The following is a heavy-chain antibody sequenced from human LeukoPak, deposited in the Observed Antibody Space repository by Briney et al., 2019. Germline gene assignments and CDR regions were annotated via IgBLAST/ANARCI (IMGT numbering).Heavy chain of an antibody. V-gene: IGHV4-31*03. J-gene: IGHJ4*02. CDR2: IYYSGST. D-gene: IGHD3-10*01. CDR1: GGSISSGGYY. CDR3: ARGLSSGSYWFVY. Sequence: SETLSLTCTVSGGSISSGGYYWSWIRQHPGKGLEWIGYIYYSGSTYYNPSLKSRVTISVDTSKNQFSLKLSSVTAADTAVYYCARGLSSGSYWFVYWGQGTLVTVSS.